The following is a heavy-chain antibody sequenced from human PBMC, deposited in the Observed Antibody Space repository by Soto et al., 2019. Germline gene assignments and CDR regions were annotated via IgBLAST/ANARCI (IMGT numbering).Heavy chain of an antibody. J-gene: IGHJ4*02. Sequence: SETLSLTCTVSGGSISSGDYYWSWIRQPPGKGLEWIGYIYYSGSTYYNPSLKSRVTISVDTSKNQFSLKLSSVTAADTAVYYCASSGVPYDSSGYYPPFDYWGQGTLVTVSS. V-gene: IGHV4-30-4*01. CDR3: ASSGVPYDSSGYYPPFDY. CDR2: IYYSGST. CDR1: GGSISSGDYY. D-gene: IGHD3-22*01.